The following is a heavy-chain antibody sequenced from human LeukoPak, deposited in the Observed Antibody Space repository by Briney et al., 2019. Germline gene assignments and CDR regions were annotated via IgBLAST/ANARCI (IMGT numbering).Heavy chain of an antibody. Sequence: GGSLRLSCVVSGFTFSTYWVHWVRQAPGKGLVWVSRINSDGSTTIYANSVKGRFTISRDNAKNTLYLQMNSLRAEDTAVYYCARGTTGREYYFDYWGQGTLVTVSS. CDR2: INSDGSTT. J-gene: IGHJ4*02. D-gene: IGHD1-1*01. CDR1: GFTFSTYW. CDR3: ARGTTGREYYFDY. V-gene: IGHV3-74*01.